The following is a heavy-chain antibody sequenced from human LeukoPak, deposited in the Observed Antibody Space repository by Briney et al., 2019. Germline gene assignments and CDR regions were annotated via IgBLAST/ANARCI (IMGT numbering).Heavy chain of an antibody. Sequence: KPGGSLRLSCAASGFSFSSYSMHWVRQAPGKGLEWVSSISSGSSYIYYADSVKGRFTISRDNAKKSLYLQMNSLRAEDTAVYYCARATTYDILTGFSDYWGQGTLVTVSS. J-gene: IGHJ4*02. V-gene: IGHV3-21*01. CDR2: ISSGSSYI. CDR1: GFSFSSYS. D-gene: IGHD3-9*01. CDR3: ARATTYDILTGFSDY.